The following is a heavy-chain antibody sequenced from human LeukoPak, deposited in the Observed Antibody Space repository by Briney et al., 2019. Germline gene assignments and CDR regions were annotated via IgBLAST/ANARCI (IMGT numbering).Heavy chain of an antibody. CDR3: VCPESGYSYGYGY. V-gene: IGHV3-30*03. CDR2: ISYDGSNN. CDR1: GFAFSSYG. D-gene: IGHD5-18*01. J-gene: IGHJ4*02. Sequence: PGRSLRLSCAASGFAFSSYGMHWVRQAPGKGLDWVAVISYDGSNNYYEDSVKGRFTISRDNSKNTLYLRMNSLRDEDTAVYYCVCPESGYSYGYGYWGQGTLVTVSS.